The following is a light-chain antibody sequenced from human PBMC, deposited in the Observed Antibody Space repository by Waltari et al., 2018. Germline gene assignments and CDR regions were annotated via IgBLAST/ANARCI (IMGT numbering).Light chain of an antibody. CDR1: QSISSW. CDR3: QQYNSYPWT. J-gene: IGKJ1*01. V-gene: IGKV1-5*03. Sequence: DIQMTQSPSTLSASVGDRVTITCLASQSISSWFAWYQPKPGKAPKLLIYKASTLESGVASRFSGSGSGTEFILTISSLQPDDFATYYCQQYNSYPWTFGQGTMVEIK. CDR2: KAS.